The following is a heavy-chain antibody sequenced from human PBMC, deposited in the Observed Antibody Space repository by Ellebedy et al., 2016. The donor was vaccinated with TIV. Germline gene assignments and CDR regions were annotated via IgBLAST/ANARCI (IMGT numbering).Heavy chain of an antibody. D-gene: IGHD3-10*01. Sequence: AASVKVSCKTSGYTFTSYGISWVRQAPGQGLEWMAWISPYNNNTKYTPSLQDRVTMTTDRSTSTVYMELGSLRSDDTAVYYCASGGLYNYGYSHWGQGTLVTVSS. J-gene: IGHJ4*02. CDR1: GYTFTSYG. CDR3: ASGGLYNYGYSH. V-gene: IGHV1-18*04. CDR2: ISPYNNNT.